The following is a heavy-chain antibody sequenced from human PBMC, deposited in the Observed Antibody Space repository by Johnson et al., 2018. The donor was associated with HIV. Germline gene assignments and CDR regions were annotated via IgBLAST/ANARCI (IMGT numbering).Heavy chain of an antibody. CDR2: ISWNSANI. CDR3: AKGLVYADPDDAFDI. Sequence: VQLVESGGGLVQPGRSLRLSCAASGFNFDNYAMHWVRQAPGKCLEWVSGISWNSANIGHADSVKGRFTISRDNAKSSLYLQMNSLRAEDTAVYYCAKGLVYADPDDAFDIWGQGTMVTVSS. D-gene: IGHD2-8*01. V-gene: IGHV3-9*01. J-gene: IGHJ3*02. CDR1: GFNFDNYA.